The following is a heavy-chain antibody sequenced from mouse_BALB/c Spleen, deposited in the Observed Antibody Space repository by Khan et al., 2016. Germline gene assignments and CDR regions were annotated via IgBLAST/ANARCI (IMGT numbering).Heavy chain of an antibody. CDR3: ARYRYYYGSSRYFDV. CDR2: INTYSGES. V-gene: IGHV9-3-1*01. Sequence: QIQLVQSGPELKKPGKTVKISCKASGCTFTNYGMNWVKQAPGKGLKWMSWINTYSGESTYADDFKGRFAFSLETSANTAYLQINNLKTEDTATYFCARYRYYYGSSRYFDVWGAGTTVTVSS. CDR1: GCTFTNYG. D-gene: IGHD1-1*01. J-gene: IGHJ1*01.